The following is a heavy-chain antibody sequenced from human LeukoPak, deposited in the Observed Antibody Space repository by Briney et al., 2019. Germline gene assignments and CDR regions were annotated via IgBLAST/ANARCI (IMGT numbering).Heavy chain of an antibody. D-gene: IGHD5-24*01. J-gene: IGHJ6*02. CDR2: IRSKAYGGTT. CDR1: GFTFGDYA. CDR3: TRDVGGGSYYYYGMDV. Sequence: GGSLRLSCTASGFTFGDYAMSWFRQAPGKGLEWVGFIRSKAYGGTTEYAASVKGRFTISRDDSKSIAYLQMNSLKTEDTAVYYCTRDVGGGSYYYYGMDVWGQGTTVTVSS. V-gene: IGHV3-49*03.